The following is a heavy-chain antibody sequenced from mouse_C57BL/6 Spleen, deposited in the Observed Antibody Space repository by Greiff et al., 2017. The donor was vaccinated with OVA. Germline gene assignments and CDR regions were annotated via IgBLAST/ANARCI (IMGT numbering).Heavy chain of an antibody. J-gene: IGHJ2*01. CDR1: GYTFTSYW. CDR2: IDPSDSYT. V-gene: IGHV1-69*01. D-gene: IGHD1-1*01. CDR3: SSGSSSDD. Sequence: VQLQQPGAELVMPGSSVKLSCKASGYTFTSYWMHWVKQRPGQGLEWIGEIDPSDSYTNYNQKFKGKSTLTVDKSSSTAYMQLSSLTSEDSAVYYCSSGSSSDDWGKGTTLTVYS.